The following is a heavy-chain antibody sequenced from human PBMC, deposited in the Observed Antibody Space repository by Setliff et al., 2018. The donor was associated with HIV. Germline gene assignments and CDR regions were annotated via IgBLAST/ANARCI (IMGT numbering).Heavy chain of an antibody. CDR2: INHSGST. CDR3: VTSEVGGASPFDY. CDR1: GGSFSSYY. J-gene: IGHJ4*02. V-gene: IGHV4-34*09. Sequence: PSETLSLTCAVYGGSFSSYYWSWIRQPPGKGLEWIGEINHSGSTNYNPSLKSRVSISRDTSKNQFSLRLTSVTAADTALYFCVTSEVGGASPFDYWGQGTLVTVS. D-gene: IGHD3-3*01.